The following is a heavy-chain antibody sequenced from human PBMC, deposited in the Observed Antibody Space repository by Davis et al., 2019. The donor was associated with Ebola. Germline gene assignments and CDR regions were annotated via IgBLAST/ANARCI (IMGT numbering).Heavy chain of an antibody. CDR3: ARAEDDYGEYPDALDI. CDR2: IYNVYTM. Sequence: GGSLRLSCEASGFSVSDNYMNWVRQAPGKGLEWVSVIYNVYTMYYADSVKVRFTISRDSSMNTVYLQMSSLRAEDTAVYYCARAEDDYGEYPDALDIWGQGTVVTVSS. V-gene: IGHV3-53*01. D-gene: IGHD4-17*01. CDR1: GFSVSDNY. J-gene: IGHJ3*02.